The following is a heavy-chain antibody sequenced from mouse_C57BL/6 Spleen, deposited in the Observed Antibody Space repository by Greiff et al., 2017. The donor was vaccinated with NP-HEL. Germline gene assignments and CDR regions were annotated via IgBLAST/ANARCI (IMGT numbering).Heavy chain of an antibody. J-gene: IGHJ4*01. V-gene: IGHV5-9*01. CDR3: ARDYYGSSSYYYAMDY. D-gene: IGHD1-1*01. Sequence: EVQLVESGGGLVKPGGSLKLSCAASGFTFSSYTMSWVRQTPEKRLEWVATISGGGGNTYYPDSVKGRFTISRDNAKNTLYLQMSSLRSEDTALYYCARDYYGSSSYYYAMDYWGQGTSVTVSS. CDR1: GFTFSSYT. CDR2: ISGGGGNT.